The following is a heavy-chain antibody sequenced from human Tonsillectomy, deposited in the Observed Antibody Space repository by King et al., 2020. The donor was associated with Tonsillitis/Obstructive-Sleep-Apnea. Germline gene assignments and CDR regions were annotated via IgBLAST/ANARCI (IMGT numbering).Heavy chain of an antibody. Sequence: VQLVESGGDLVQPGRSLRVSCAASGFTFDDYDMHWVRQAPGKGLEWVSYITSSGSTIYYADSVKGRFTISRDNAKNSLYLQMNSLRAEDTAVYYCARHWGHFDYWGQGTLVTVSS. CDR3: ARHWGHFDY. D-gene: IGHD3-16*01. V-gene: IGHV3-48*03. CDR2: ITSSGSTI. CDR1: GFTFDDYD. J-gene: IGHJ4*02.